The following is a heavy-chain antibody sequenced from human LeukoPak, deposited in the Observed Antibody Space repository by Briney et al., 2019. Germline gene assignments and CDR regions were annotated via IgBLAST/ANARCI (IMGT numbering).Heavy chain of an antibody. CDR3: ARHGGSALPYFDL. CDR1: GGSITSSSYY. D-gene: IGHD6-19*01. J-gene: IGHJ2*01. V-gene: IGHV4-39*01. CDR2: VYYTGGT. Sequence: PSETLSLTCSVSGGSITSSSYYWGWIRQPPEKGLEWIGSVYYTGGTYYSPSLKSRVTISVDTSKNQFSLKLSSVTAADTAVYYCARHGGSALPYFDLWGRGTLVTVSS.